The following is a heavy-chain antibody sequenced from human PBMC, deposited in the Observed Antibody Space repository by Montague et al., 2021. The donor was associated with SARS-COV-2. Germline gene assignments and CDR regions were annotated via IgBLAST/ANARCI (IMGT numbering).Heavy chain of an antibody. Sequence: PALVKPTQTLTLTCTFSGLSLSTTGVGVGWIRQPPGKALEWLALIYWDXDKHYSPSLKSRLTITKGTSKNQVVLTMTNMDPVDTATYYCAHRIARHYDTSAYLWCPFDFWGQGTLVTVSS. CDR3: AHRIARHYDTSAYLWCPFDF. V-gene: IGHV2-5*02. J-gene: IGHJ4*02. CDR1: GLSLSTTGVG. CDR2: IYWDXDK. D-gene: IGHD3-22*01.